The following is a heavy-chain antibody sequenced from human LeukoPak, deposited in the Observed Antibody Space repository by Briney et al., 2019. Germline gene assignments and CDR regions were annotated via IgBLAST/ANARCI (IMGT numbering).Heavy chain of an antibody. CDR1: GGSISSNSFY. D-gene: IGHD3-10*01. J-gene: IGHJ5*02. V-gene: IGHV4-39*01. CDR2: IYYSGST. CDR3: ARNRYYYGSGNYGVPNWFDP. Sequence: SETLSLTCTVSGGSISSNSFYWGWIRQPPGKGLEWIGSIYYSGSTYYNPSLKSRVTIPVDTSKNQFSLKLSSVTVADTAVYYCARNRYYYGSGNYGVPNWFDPWGQGTLVTVSS.